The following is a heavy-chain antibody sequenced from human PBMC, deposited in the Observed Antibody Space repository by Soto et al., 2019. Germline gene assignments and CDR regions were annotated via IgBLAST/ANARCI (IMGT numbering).Heavy chain of an antibody. D-gene: IGHD2-2*01. CDR1: GFTFSSYS. V-gene: IGHV3-48*01. Sequence: EVQLVESGGGLVQPGGSLRLSCAASGFTFSSYSMNWVRQAPGKGLEWVSYISSSSSTIYYADSVKVRFTISRDNAKNSLYLQMNSLRAEDTAVYYCARFPDIVVVPAAMSRYYYMDVWGKGTTVTVSS. CDR2: ISSSSSTI. CDR3: ARFPDIVVVPAAMSRYYYMDV. J-gene: IGHJ6*03.